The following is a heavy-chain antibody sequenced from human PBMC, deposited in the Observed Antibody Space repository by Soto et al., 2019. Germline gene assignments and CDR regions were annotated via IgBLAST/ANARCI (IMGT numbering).Heavy chain of an antibody. D-gene: IGHD6-6*01. CDR3: ARLTIAAPTYYYYGMDV. J-gene: IGHJ6*02. CDR2: IDPSDSYT. Sequence: GESLKISCKGSGYSFTSYWISWVRQMPGKGLEWMGRIDPSDSYTNYSPSFQGHVTISADKSISTAYLQWSSLKASDTAMYYCARLTIAAPTYYYYGMDVWGQGTTVTVS. CDR1: GYSFTSYW. V-gene: IGHV5-10-1*01.